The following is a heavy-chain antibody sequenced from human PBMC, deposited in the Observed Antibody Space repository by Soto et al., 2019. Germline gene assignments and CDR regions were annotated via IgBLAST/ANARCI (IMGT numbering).Heavy chain of an antibody. Sequence: GGSLRLSCSASGFICTSYDMSWFRQVPGKGLEWVSTILVGGSTYYADSVKGRFTISRDRSKNTVFLQMNSLTVGDTAVYYCAKATATGGGAFDICGQGTMVTVSS. CDR3: AKATATGGGAFDI. D-gene: IGHD2-8*02. J-gene: IGHJ3*02. CDR1: GFICTSYD. CDR2: ILVGGST. V-gene: IGHV3-23*01.